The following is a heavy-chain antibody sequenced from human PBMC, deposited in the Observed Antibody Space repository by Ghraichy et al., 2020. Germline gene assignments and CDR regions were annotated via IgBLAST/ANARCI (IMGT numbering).Heavy chain of an antibody. V-gene: IGHV1-18*01. Sequence: ASVKVSCKASGYTFTNNGISWVRQAPGQGLEWMGWISPNNGNTDYAQKLQDRVTMPADTSTSTAYMELRSLRADDTAVYYCARNHYYDSSGYARWFDSWGQGTLVPVSS. CDR1: GYTFTNNG. D-gene: IGHD3-22*01. CDR2: ISPNNGNT. J-gene: IGHJ5*01. CDR3: ARNHYYDSSGYARWFDS.